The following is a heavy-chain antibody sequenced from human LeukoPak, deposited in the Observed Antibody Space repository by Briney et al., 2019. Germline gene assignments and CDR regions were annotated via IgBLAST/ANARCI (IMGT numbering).Heavy chain of an antibody. CDR3: AKAYRPYDILTGADY. Sequence: GGSLRLSCAASGFIFSSHAMSWVRQAPGKGLEWVSVISGSGGSTYYADSVKGRFAISRDNSKNTLYLQMNSLRPEDTAVYYCAKAYRPYDILTGADYWGQGTLVTVSS. CDR1: GFIFSSHA. CDR2: ISGSGGST. V-gene: IGHV3-23*01. D-gene: IGHD3-9*01. J-gene: IGHJ4*02.